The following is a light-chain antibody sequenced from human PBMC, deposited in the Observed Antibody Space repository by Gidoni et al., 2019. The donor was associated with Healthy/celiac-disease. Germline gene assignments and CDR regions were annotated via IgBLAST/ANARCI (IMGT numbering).Light chain of an antibody. J-gene: IGKJ5*01. CDR3: QQYGSSLIT. CDR2: GAS. CDR1: QSVSSSY. Sequence: DIVLTQSPGTLSLSPGERATLSCRASQSVSSSYLAWYQQKPGQAPRLLIYGASSRATGIPDRCSGSGSGTDFTLTISRLEPEDFAVYYCQQYGSSLITFXQXTRLEIK. V-gene: IGKV3-20*01.